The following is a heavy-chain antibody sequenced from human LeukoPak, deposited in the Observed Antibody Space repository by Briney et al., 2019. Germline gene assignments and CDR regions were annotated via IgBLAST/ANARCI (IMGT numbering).Heavy chain of an antibody. J-gene: IGHJ4*02. CDR3: VRHGHGYDSAFDY. CDR2: IYYSGTT. D-gene: IGHD6-25*01. Sequence: SETLSLTCTVSGGSISGYHWSWFRQPPGKGLECIAYIYYSGTTRYSPSLKSRVTISVDTSKNQFSLNLNSVTAADTAVYYCVRHGHGYDSAFDYWGQGTLVTVSP. CDR1: GGSISGYH. V-gene: IGHV4-59*08.